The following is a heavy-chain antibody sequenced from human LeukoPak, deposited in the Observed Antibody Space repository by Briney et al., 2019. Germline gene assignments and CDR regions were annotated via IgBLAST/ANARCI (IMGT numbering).Heavy chain of an antibody. CDR3: AKDVYYYDSSGYYPDAFDI. V-gene: IGHV3-23*01. D-gene: IGHD3-22*01. CDR1: GFTFSSYA. CDR2: ISGSGGST. J-gene: IGHJ3*02. Sequence: GGSLRLSCAASGFTFSSYAMSWVRQAPGKGLEWVSAISGSGGSTYYADSVKGRLTISRDNSKNTLYLQMNSLRAEDTAVYYCAKDVYYYDSSGYYPDAFDIWGQGTMVTVSS.